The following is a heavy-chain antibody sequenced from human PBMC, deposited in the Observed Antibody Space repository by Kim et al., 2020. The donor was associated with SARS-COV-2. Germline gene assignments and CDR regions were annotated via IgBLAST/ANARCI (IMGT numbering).Heavy chain of an antibody. V-gene: IGHV3-7*03. CDR1: GFTFSGHW. J-gene: IGHJ4*02. CDR3: VRGSGWLGDY. CDR2: IKQDGSEK. Sequence: GGSLRLSCAASGFTFSGHWMNWVRQAPGKGLEWVAIIKQDGSEKYYLDSVKGRFTVSRDNAKDSLYLQMNGLRAEDTAVYYCVRGSGWLGDYWGQGTLVTVSS. D-gene: IGHD6-19*01.